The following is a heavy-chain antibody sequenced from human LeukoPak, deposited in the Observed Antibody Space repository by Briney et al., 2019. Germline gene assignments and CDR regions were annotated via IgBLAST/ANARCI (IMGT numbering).Heavy chain of an antibody. CDR1: GGSISSYY. CDR3: ARAGYCSATSCHWVPLV. J-gene: IGHJ6*02. V-gene: IGHV4-59*01. CDR2: ISYSGST. D-gene: IGHD2-2*03. Sequence: PSETLSLTCTVSGGSISSYYWIWFRQPPGKGLEWIGYISYSGSTNYNPSLKSRVTISVDTSKNQFSLKLSSVTAADTAVYYCARAGYCSATSCHWVPLVWGQGTTVTVSS.